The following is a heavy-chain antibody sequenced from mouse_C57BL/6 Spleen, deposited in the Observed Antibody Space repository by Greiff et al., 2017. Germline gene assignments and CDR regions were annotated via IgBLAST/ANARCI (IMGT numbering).Heavy chain of an antibody. Sequence: QVQLQQPGAELVMPGASVKLSCKASGYTFTSYWMHWVKQRPGQGLEWIGEIDPSDSYTNYNQKFKGKSTLTVDKSSSTAYMQLSSLPSEDSAVYYCARSGYYGSFDYWGQGTTLTVSS. CDR3: ARSGYYGSFDY. J-gene: IGHJ2*01. D-gene: IGHD1-1*01. CDR2: IDPSDSYT. CDR1: GYTFTSYW. V-gene: IGHV1-69*01.